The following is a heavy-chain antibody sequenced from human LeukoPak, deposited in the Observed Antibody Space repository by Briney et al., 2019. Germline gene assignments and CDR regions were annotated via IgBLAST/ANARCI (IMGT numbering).Heavy chain of an antibody. Sequence: PSETLSLTCTVSGGSICSSSYYWGWLRQPPGKGLEWIGSIYYSGSTYYNPSLKSRVTISVDTSKNQFSLKLSSVTAADTAVYYCACWLPFDAFDIWGQGTMVTVSS. V-gene: IGHV4-39*01. CDR3: ACWLPFDAFDI. CDR2: IYYSGST. CDR1: GGSICSSSYY. J-gene: IGHJ3*02. D-gene: IGHD5-12*01.